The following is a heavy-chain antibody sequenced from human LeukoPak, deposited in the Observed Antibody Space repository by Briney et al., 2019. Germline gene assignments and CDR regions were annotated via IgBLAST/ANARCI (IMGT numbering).Heavy chain of an antibody. J-gene: IGHJ4*02. V-gene: IGHV4-30-2*01. CDR3: ARENYYGSGSYYSFDY. Sequence: NPSQTLSLTCTVSGGSISSGGHSWSWIRQPPGKGLEWIGYIYHSGSGSTYYNPSLKSRVTISIDKSKNQFSLKLSSVTAADTAVYYCARENYYGSGSYYSFDYWGQGTLVTVSS. CDR2: IYHSGSGST. CDR1: GGSISSGGHS. D-gene: IGHD3-10*01.